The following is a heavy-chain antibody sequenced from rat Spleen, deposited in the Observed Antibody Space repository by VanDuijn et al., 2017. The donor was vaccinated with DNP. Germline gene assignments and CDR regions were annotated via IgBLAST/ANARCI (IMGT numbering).Heavy chain of an antibody. V-gene: IGHV5-27*01. CDR1: GFTFSNYD. CDR2: ISTSGGST. Sequence: EVQLVESGGGLVQPGRSLKLSCAASGFTFSNYDMAWVRQAPTKGLEWVASISTSGGSTYYRDSVKGRFTVSRDNAKSTLYLQMDSLRSEDTATYYCTTKGGAMDAWGQGTSVTVSS. J-gene: IGHJ4*01. CDR3: TTKGGAMDA.